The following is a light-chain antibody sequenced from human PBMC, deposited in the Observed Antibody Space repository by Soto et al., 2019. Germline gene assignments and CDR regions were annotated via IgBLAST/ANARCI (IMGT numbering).Light chain of an antibody. J-gene: IGKJ5*01. CDR2: GAS. CDR1: QSVSSN. V-gene: IGKV3-15*01. Sequence: EIVMTQSPATLSVSPGGRATLSCRASQSVSSNLAWYQQKPGQAPRLLIYGASTRATGIPARFSGSGSGTKFTLTISSLQSEDFAVYYSQQYNNLPPITFGQGTRLEIK. CDR3: QQYNNLPPIT.